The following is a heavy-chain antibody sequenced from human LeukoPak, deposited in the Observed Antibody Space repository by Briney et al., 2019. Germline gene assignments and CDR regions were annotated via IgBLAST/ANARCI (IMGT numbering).Heavy chain of an antibody. CDR3: ARVSSDCSSTSCYVYDAFDI. Sequence: ASVKVSCKASGYTFTSYYMHWVRQAPGQGLEWMGIINPSGGSTSYAQKFQGRVTMTRDTSTSTVYMELSSLRSEDTAMYYCARVSSDCSSTSCYVYDAFDIWGQGTMVTVSS. CDR1: GYTFTSYY. V-gene: IGHV1-46*01. CDR2: INPSGGST. D-gene: IGHD2-2*01. J-gene: IGHJ3*02.